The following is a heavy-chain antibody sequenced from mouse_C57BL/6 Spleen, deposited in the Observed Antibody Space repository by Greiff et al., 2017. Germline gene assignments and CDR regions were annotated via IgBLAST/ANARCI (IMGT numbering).Heavy chain of an antibody. Sequence: QVQLQQSGAELARPGASVKLSCKASGYTFTSYGISWVKQRTGQGLEWIGEIYPRSGNPYYNEKFKGKATLTADKSSSTAYMGLRSLTAEDSAVYFCAYYYGSRRIFDYWGQGTTLTVSS. J-gene: IGHJ2*01. CDR2: IYPRSGNP. CDR3: AYYYGSRRIFDY. CDR1: GYTFTSYG. V-gene: IGHV1-81*01. D-gene: IGHD1-1*01.